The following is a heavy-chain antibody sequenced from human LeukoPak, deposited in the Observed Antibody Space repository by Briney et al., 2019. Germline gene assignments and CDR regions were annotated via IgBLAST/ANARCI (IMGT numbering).Heavy chain of an antibody. Sequence: SETLSLTCTVSNDSFSNYYWTWIRQPPGKALEWIGYVHYSERTHYNPSLKSRVIISVDTAQNQFSLRLSSVTAADTAVYYCARVTGYRIEDYFDYWGQGTLVTVSS. D-gene: IGHD6-13*01. CDR3: ARVTGYRIEDYFDY. CDR2: VHYSERT. J-gene: IGHJ4*02. CDR1: NDSFSNYY. V-gene: IGHV4-59*01.